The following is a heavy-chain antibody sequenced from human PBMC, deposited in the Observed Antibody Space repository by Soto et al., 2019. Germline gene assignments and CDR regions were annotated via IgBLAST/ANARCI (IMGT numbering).Heavy chain of an antibody. J-gene: IGHJ6*02. Sequence: GGSLRLSCAASGFTFSSYGMHWVRQAPGKGLEWVAVIWYDGSNKYYADSVKGRFTISRDNSKNTLYLQMNSLRAEDTAVYYCVKTGGFTMIGTPVFPPTPVKDYYGMDVRAQGTTVTGSS. CDR1: GFTFSSYG. CDR3: VKTGGFTMIGTPVFPPTPVKDYYGMDV. D-gene: IGHD3-22*01. V-gene: IGHV3-33*01. CDR2: IWYDGSNK.